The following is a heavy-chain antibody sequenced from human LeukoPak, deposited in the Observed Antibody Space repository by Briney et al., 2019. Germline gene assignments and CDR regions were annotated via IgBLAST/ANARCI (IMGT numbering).Heavy chain of an antibody. D-gene: IGHD2-2*01. CDR3: AREYCSSTSCLRRKLDP. V-gene: IGHV4-39*07. Sequence: SETLSLTCPVSGGSISSGSYYWGWIRQPPGKGLEWIGSIYYSGTTSYNPSLKSRVTISVDTSKNQFSLKLSSVTAADTAVYYCAREYCSSTSCLRRKLDPWGQGTLVTVSS. J-gene: IGHJ5*02. CDR1: GGSISSGSYY. CDR2: IYYSGTT.